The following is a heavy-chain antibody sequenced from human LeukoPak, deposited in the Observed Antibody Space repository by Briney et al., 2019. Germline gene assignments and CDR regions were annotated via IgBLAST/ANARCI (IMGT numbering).Heavy chain of an antibody. CDR2: ISAYNGNT. Sequence: ASVKVSCKASGYTFTSYGISWVRQAPEQGLESMGWISAYNGNTNYAQKLQGRVTMTTDTSTSTAYMELRSLRSDDTAVYYCARTNVYYYDSSDYYPYFDYWGQGTLVTVSS. D-gene: IGHD3-22*01. CDR1: GYTFTSYG. V-gene: IGHV1-18*01. J-gene: IGHJ4*02. CDR3: ARTNVYYYDSSDYYPYFDY.